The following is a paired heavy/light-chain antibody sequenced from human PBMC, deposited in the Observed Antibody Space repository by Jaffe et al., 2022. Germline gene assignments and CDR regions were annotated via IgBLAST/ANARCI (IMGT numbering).Heavy chain of an antibody. J-gene: IGHJ5*02. V-gene: IGHV3-49*04. D-gene: IGHD6-19*01. CDR1: GFNFGDFA. Sequence: EVQLVESGGGLVQPGRSLRLSCTAFGFNFGDFAMSWVRQAPGKGLEWVSFIRSKAYGGTPEYAASVKGRFTISRDDSKSIAYLQVNDLKIDDTAVYYCTRVSTYPGPPVAGNFDPWGQGTLVTVSS. CDR3: TRVSTYPGPPVAGNFDP. CDR2: IRSKAYGGTP.
Light chain of an antibody. V-gene: IGLV1-51*01. CDR2: DTN. CDR1: NSNIGNGY. Sequence: QSVLTQPPSVSAAPGQKVTISCSGSNSNIGNGYVSWYQQLPGTAPKLLIYDTNRRPSRIPDRFSGSKSGTSATLDITGLQTGDEADYYCAVWDSSLITVLFGGGTKLTVL. CDR3: AVWDSSLITVL. J-gene: IGLJ2*01.